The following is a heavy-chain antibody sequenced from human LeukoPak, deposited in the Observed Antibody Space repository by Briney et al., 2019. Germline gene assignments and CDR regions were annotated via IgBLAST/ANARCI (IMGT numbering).Heavy chain of an antibody. CDR3: ARDGIYYDSSGYYY. V-gene: IGHV4-39*07. D-gene: IGHD3-22*01. CDR2: IYHSGST. CDR1: GGSISSSSCY. J-gene: IGHJ4*02. Sequence: SETLSLTCTVSGGSISSSSCYWGWIRQPPGKGLEWIGEIYHSGSTDYNPSLKSRVTISVDKSKNQFSLKLSSVTAADTAEYYCARDGIYYDSSGYYYWGQGTLVTVSS.